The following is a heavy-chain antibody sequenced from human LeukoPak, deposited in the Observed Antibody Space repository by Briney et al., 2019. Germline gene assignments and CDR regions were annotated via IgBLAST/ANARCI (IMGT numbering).Heavy chain of an antibody. V-gene: IGHV3-48*03. CDR3: ARGYCGGDCYSGRLSFHH. CDR2: ISSSGSTI. Sequence: PGGSLRLSCAASGFTFSSYEMNWVRQAPGKGLEWVSYISSSGSTIYDADSVKGRFTISRDNAKNSLYLQMNSLRAEDTAVYYCARGYCGGDCYSGRLSFHHWGQGTLVTVSS. CDR1: GFTFSSYE. D-gene: IGHD2-21*02. J-gene: IGHJ1*01.